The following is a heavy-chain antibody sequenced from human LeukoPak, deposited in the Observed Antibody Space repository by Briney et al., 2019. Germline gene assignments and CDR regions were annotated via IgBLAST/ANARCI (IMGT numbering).Heavy chain of an antibody. CDR1: GGSISSGDSY. V-gene: IGHV4-61*09. CDR3: ARELGTTVSFDY. D-gene: IGHD1-26*01. J-gene: IGHJ4*02. Sequence: SQTLSLTCTVSGGSISSGDSYWSWIRQPAGKGLEWIGHIHSSGNTNYSPSLKSRVTMSVDTSKNQFSLKVSSVTAADTAVYYCARELGTTVSFDYWGQGTLVTVSS. CDR2: IHSSGNT.